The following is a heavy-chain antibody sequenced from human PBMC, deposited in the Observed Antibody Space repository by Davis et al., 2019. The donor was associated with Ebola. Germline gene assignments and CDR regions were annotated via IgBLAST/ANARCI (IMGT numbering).Heavy chain of an antibody. J-gene: IGHJ6*02. Sequence: GGSLRLSCAASGFTFSSYSMHWVRQAPGKGLEWVSYISSSSSTIYYADSVKGRFTISRDNAKNSLYLQMNSLRDEDTAVYYCARDSVAADGYQYYGMDVWGQGTTVTVSS. CDR3: ARDSVAADGYQYYGMDV. D-gene: IGHD6-19*01. CDR2: ISSSSSTI. V-gene: IGHV3-48*02. CDR1: GFTFSSYS.